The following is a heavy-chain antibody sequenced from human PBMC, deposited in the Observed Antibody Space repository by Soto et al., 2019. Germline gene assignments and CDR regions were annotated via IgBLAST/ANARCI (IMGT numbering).Heavy chain of an antibody. Sequence: SGGSLRLSCAASGFSFSISPMHWVRRAPGKGPEWVALISYDGTNKFYADSVKGRFTISRDNSKSTLYLQVDSLRPEDAAVYYCARDPKTSGGQHWAFNYFDSWGQGTLVTVSS. D-gene: IGHD7-27*01. V-gene: IGHV3-30-3*01. J-gene: IGHJ4*02. CDR3: ARDPKTSGGQHWAFNYFDS. CDR1: GFSFSISP. CDR2: ISYDGTNK.